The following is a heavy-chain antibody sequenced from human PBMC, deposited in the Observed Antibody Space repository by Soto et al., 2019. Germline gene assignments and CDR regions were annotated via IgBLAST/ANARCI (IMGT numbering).Heavy chain of an antibody. CDR3: AKGGPGASSGRPHFDY. CDR1: GFTFSSYA. J-gene: IGHJ4*02. D-gene: IGHD1-26*01. CDR2: ISASGGTP. V-gene: IGHV3-23*01. Sequence: EVQLLESGGGLVQPGGSLKLSCATSGFTFSSYAMNWVRQAPGKGLEWVSGISASGGTPYYADSVKGRFTISRDNSQNTLFLQMNSLRAEDTAVYYCAKGGPGASSGRPHFDYWGQGTLVTVSS.